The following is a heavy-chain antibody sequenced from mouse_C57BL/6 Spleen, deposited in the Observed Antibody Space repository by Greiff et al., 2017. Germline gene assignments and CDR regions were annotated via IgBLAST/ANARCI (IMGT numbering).Heavy chain of an antibody. CDR1: GYTFTSYW. V-gene: IGHV1-55*01. J-gene: IGHJ4*01. CDR3: ARGPYYDYDDYAMDY. Sequence: QVQLKQPGAELVKPGASVKMSCKASGYTFTSYWITWVKQRPGQGLEWIGDIYPGSGSTNYNEKFKSKATLTVDTSSSTAYMQLSSLTSEDSAVYYCARGPYYDYDDYAMDYWGQGTSVTVSS. D-gene: IGHD2-4*01. CDR2: IYPGSGST.